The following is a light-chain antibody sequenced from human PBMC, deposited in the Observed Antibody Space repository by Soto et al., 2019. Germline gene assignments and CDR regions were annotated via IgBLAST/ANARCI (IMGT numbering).Light chain of an antibody. CDR2: EVS. Sequence: QSALTQPASVSGSPGQSITISCTGNSSDVGGYNYVSLYQQQPGKAPKLMIYEVSSRPSGISNRFSGSKSGNTASLTISGLQAEDEADYYCSSYAGRTTWVFGGGTKLTVL. J-gene: IGLJ3*02. V-gene: IGLV2-14*01. CDR3: SSYAGRTTWV. CDR1: SSDVGGYNY.